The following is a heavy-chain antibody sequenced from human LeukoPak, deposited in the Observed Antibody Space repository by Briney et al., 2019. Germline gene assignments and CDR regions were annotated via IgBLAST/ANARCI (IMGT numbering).Heavy chain of an antibody. D-gene: IGHD3-22*01. J-gene: IGHJ4*02. V-gene: IGHV4-39*07. Sequence: SETLSLTCTVSGGSISSSSYYWGWIPQPPGKGLEWIARIYYSGSTYYNPSLKSRITISVDTSKNQFSLKLSSVTAADTAVYYCATEYYYDSSGYYGRFDYWGQGTLVTVSS. CDR1: GGSISSSSYY. CDR2: IYYSGST. CDR3: ATEYYYDSSGYYGRFDY.